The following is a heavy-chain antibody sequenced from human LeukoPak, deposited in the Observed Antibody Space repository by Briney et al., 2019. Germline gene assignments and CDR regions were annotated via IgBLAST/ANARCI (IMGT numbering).Heavy chain of an antibody. V-gene: IGHV1-58*01. Sequence: SVKVSCKASGFTFTSSAVQWVRQARGQCLEWIGWIVVGSGNTNYAQKFQERVTITRDMSTSTAYMELSSLRSEDTAVYYCAAMGQQNYFDYWGQGTLVTVSS. J-gene: IGHJ4*02. CDR3: AAMGQQNYFDY. D-gene: IGHD6-13*01. CDR2: IVVGSGNT. CDR1: GFTFTSSA.